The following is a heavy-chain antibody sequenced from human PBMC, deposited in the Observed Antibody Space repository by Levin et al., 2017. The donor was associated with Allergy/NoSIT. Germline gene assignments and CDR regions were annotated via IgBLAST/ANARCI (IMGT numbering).Heavy chain of an antibody. V-gene: IGHV4-34*01. CDR2: INHSGST. CDR1: GGSFSGYY. CDR3: ARGIRYFDWLSSAWFDP. D-gene: IGHD3-9*01. Sequence: PSETLSLTCAVYGGSFSGYYWSWIRQPPGKGLEWIGEINHSGSTNYNPSLKSRVTISVDTSKNQFSLKLSSVTAADTAVYYCARGIRYFDWLSSAWFDPWGQGTLVTVSS. J-gene: IGHJ5*02.